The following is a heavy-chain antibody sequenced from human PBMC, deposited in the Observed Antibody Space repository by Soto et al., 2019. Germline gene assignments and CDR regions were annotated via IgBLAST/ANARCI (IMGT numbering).Heavy chain of an antibody. CDR2: IYYSGST. V-gene: IGHV4-59*08. D-gene: IGHD5-12*01. J-gene: IGHJ6*03. Sequence: PSETLSLTCTVSGGSISSYYWSWIRQPPGKGLEWIGYIYYSGSTNYNPSLKSRVTISVDTSKNQFSLKLSSVTAADTAVYYCARHGWLLRFYYYYCMDVWAKGTTVTVSS. CDR3: ARHGWLLRFYYYYCMDV. CDR1: GGSISSYY.